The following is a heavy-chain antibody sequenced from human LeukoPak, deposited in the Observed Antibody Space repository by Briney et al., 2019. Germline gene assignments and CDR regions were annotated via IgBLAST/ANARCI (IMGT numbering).Heavy chain of an antibody. CDR1: GGSISSSSYY. V-gene: IGHV4-39*07. D-gene: IGHD3-22*01. CDR3: ARDPAPKYYYDSSGPKTYYFDY. CDR2: IYYSGST. Sequence: SSESLSLTCTVSGGSISSSSYYWGWIRQPPGKGLEWIGSIYYSGSTYYNPSLKSRVTISVDTSKNQFSLKLSSVTAADTAVYYCARDPAPKYYYDSSGPKTYYFDYWGQGTLVTVSS. J-gene: IGHJ4*02.